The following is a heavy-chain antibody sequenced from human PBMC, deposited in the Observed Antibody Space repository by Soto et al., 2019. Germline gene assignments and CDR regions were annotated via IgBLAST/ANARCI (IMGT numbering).Heavy chain of an antibody. Sequence: GGSLRLSCAASGFTFGDYFINWIRQAPGKGLEWVSYISSGGGYTNYADSLKGRFTISRDNVKNSLYLQMNNLRAEDTAFYYCARGLLGFCTASSCPVDYWGQGTLVTVSS. CDR1: GFTFGDYF. D-gene: IGHD2-8*02. CDR3: ARGLLGFCTASSCPVDY. V-gene: IGHV3-11*06. J-gene: IGHJ4*02. CDR2: ISSGGGYT.